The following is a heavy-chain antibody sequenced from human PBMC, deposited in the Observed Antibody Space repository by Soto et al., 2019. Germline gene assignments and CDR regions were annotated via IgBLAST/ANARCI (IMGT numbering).Heavy chain of an antibody. CDR3: ASPLEYCSGGSCYSD. CDR1: GGSFSGYY. D-gene: IGHD2-15*01. J-gene: IGHJ4*02. CDR2: INHSGST. V-gene: IGHV4-34*01. Sequence: PSETLSLTCAVYGGSFSGYYWSWIRQPPGKGLEWIGEINHSGSTNYNPSLKSRVTISVDTSKNQFSLKLSSVTAADTAVYYCASPLEYCSGGSCYSDWGQGTLVTVSS.